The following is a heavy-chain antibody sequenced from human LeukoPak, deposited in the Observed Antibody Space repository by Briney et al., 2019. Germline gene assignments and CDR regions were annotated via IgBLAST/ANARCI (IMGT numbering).Heavy chain of an antibody. Sequence: ASVKVSCKASGYTFTAYGVSWVREAPGQGLEWMGWISVYKSNTEYAQKFQGRVTMTTDTSTKTAYMELTSLKSDDTAVYYCARVRHYYGSGTHSSFDYWGQGTLITVSA. CDR3: ARVRHYYGSGTHSSFDY. V-gene: IGHV1-18*04. J-gene: IGHJ4*02. D-gene: IGHD3-10*01. CDR2: ISVYKSNT. CDR1: GYTFTAYG.